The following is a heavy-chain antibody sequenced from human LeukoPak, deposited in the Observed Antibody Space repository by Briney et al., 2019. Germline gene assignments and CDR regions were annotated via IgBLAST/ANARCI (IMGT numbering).Heavy chain of an antibody. D-gene: IGHD5-12*01. CDR3: ARHPRSIVATTHFDY. Sequence: SETLSLTCTVSGGSISSSSYYWGWIRQPPGKGLEWIGSIYYSGSTYYNPSLKSRVTISVDTSKNQFSLKLSSVTAADTAVYYCARHPRSIVATTHFDYWGQGTLVTVSS. V-gene: IGHV4-39*01. CDR2: IYYSGST. CDR1: GGSISSSSYY. J-gene: IGHJ4*02.